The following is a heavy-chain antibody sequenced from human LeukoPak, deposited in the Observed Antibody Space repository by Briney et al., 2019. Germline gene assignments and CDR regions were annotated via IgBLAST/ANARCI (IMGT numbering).Heavy chain of an antibody. Sequence: GASVKVSCKASGGTFSSYAISWVRQAPGQGLEWMGGIIPIFGTVNYAQKFQGRVTITADESTSTAYMELSSLRSEDTAVYYCARVYYYDSSGYNYYYYGLDVWGQGTTVTVSS. V-gene: IGHV1-69*01. CDR2: IIPIFGTV. D-gene: IGHD3-22*01. CDR1: GGTFSSYA. J-gene: IGHJ6*02. CDR3: ARVYYYDSSGYNYYYYGLDV.